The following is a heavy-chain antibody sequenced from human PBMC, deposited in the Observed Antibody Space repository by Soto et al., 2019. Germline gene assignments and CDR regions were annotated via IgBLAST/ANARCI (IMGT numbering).Heavy chain of an antibody. V-gene: IGHV4-59*01. J-gene: IGHJ3*02. Sequence: QVQLQESGPGLVKPSETLSLTCTVSGGSISSYYWSWIRQPPGKGLEWLGYIYYSGSTNYNPSLKSRVTISVDTSKNQFSLKLSSVTAADTAVYYCARGFRAFDIWGQGTMVTVSS. CDR1: GGSISSYY. CDR2: IYYSGST. CDR3: ARGFRAFDI.